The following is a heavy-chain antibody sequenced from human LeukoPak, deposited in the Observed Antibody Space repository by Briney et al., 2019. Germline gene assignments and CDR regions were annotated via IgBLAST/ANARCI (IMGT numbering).Heavy chain of an antibody. J-gene: IGHJ5*02. Sequence: GGSLRLSCAASGFTFSSNYMSWVRQAPGKGLDWVSMIYSGGSTNYADSVKGRFTIPRDSSKNTLYLQMNSLRAEDTAVYYCVTRLAWGQGTLVTVSS. CDR2: IYSGGST. CDR1: GFTFSSNY. D-gene: IGHD3-16*01. CDR3: VTRLA. V-gene: IGHV3-53*01.